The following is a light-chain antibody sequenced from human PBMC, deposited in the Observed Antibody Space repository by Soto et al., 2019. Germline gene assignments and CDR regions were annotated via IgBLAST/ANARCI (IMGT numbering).Light chain of an antibody. CDR3: ETWDSNTWV. Sequence: QSVLTQSSSASASLGSSVKLTCTLSSGHSSYIIAWHQQQPGKAPRYLMKLEGSGSYNKGSGVPDRFSGSSSGADRDLTISNLQSEDEADYYCETWDSNTWVFGGGTKLTVL. J-gene: IGLJ3*02. CDR2: LEGSGSY. V-gene: IGLV4-60*03. CDR1: SGHSSYI.